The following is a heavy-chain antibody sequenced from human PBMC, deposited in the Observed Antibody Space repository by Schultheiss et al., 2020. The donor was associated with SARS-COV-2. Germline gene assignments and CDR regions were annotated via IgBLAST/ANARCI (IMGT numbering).Heavy chain of an antibody. CDR1: GFTFSSYA. D-gene: IGHD4-23*01. J-gene: IGHJ2*01. CDR2: IKSKTDGGTT. V-gene: IGHV3-15*01. CDR3: ARGGGGNSVAPFDL. Sequence: GGSLRLSCAASGFTFSSYAMSWVRQAPGKGLEWVGRIKSKTDGGTTDYAAPVKGRFTISRNDSKNTLYLQMNSLKTEDTAVYYCARGGGGNSVAPFDLWGRGTLVTVSS.